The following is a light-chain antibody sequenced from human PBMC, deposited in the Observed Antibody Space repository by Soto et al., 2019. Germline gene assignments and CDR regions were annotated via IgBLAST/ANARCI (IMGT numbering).Light chain of an antibody. CDR2: WAS. CDR3: QQYYSTLSYT. V-gene: IGKV4-1*01. CDR1: QNLFYSSNNKRY. Sequence: DIVLTQSPDSLAVSLGERATIHCKSSQNLFYSSNNKRYLAWYQQKPGRPPKLLIYWASVRQSGVPDRISGSGSETDFTLTINNVQAEDVAVYYCQQYYSTLSYTFCQGTKLEIK. J-gene: IGKJ2*01.